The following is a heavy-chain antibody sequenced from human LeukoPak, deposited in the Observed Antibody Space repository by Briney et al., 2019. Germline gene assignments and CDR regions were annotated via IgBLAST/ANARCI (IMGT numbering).Heavy chain of an antibody. CDR2: INHSGST. CDR1: GGSFSGYY. V-gene: IGHV4-34*01. D-gene: IGHD6-19*01. J-gene: IGHJ4*02. CDR3: ARGIGMIAVAARDY. Sequence: SETLSLTCAVYGGSFSGYYWSWIRQPPGKGLEWIGEINHSGSTNYNPSLKSRVTISVDTSKNQFSLKLSSVTAADTAVYYCARGIGMIAVAARDYWGQGTLVTVSS.